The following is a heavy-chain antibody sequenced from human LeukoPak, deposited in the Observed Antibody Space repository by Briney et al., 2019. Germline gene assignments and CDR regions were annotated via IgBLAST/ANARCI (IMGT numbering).Heavy chain of an antibody. CDR3: ARNRAYCSSTSCYYDDY. J-gene: IGHJ4*02. Sequence: PSETLSLTCTVSGGSISSGSYYWSWIRQPAGKGLEWIGRIYTSGSTNYNPSLKSRVTISVDTSKNQFSLKLISVTAADTAVYCCARNRAYCSSTSCYYDDYWGQGTLVTVSS. D-gene: IGHD2-2*01. CDR1: GGSISSGSYY. V-gene: IGHV4-61*02. CDR2: IYTSGST.